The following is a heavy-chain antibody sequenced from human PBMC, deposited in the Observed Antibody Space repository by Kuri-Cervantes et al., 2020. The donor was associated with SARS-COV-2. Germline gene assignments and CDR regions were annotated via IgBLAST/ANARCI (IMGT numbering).Heavy chain of an antibody. Sequence: SETLSLTCTVSGGSISSTSYYWGWTRQPPGKGLEWIGTIHHSGTTYYNPSLESRVTISVDTSKNQFSLKLSSVTAADTAVYYCASGYITGTTDAYDPWGQGTLVTVSS. J-gene: IGHJ5*02. D-gene: IGHD1-7*01. CDR3: ASGYITGTTDAYDP. V-gene: IGHV4-39*01. CDR2: IHHSGTT. CDR1: GGSISSTSYY.